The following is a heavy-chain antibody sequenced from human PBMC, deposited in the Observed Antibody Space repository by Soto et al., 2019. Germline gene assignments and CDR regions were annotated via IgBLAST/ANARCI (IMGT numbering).Heavy chain of an antibody. J-gene: IGHJ3*02. CDR2: INPNSGGT. D-gene: IGHD1-26*01. V-gene: IGHV1-2*02. CDR1: GYTFTGYY. Sequence: QVQLVQSGAEVKKPGASVKVSCKASGYTFTGYYMHWVRQAPGQGLEWMGWINPNSGGTSYAQKFQGRVTMTRDTSISTAYMELSRLRSDDTAVYYCAREGELLLAFDIWGQGTMVTVSS. CDR3: AREGELLLAFDI.